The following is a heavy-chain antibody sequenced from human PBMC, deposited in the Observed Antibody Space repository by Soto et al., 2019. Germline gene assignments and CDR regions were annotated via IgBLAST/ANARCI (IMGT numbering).Heavy chain of an antibody. CDR1: GFTFSNAW. V-gene: IGHV3-15*01. CDR3: TAVVVVAATFDY. CDR2: IKSKTDGGTT. Sequence: GGSLRLSCAASGFTFSNAWMSWVRQAPGKGLEWVGRIKSKTDGGTTDYAAPVKGRFTISRDDSKNTLYLQMNSLKTEDTAVYYCTAVVVVAATFDYWGQGTLVTVSS. D-gene: IGHD2-15*01. J-gene: IGHJ4*02.